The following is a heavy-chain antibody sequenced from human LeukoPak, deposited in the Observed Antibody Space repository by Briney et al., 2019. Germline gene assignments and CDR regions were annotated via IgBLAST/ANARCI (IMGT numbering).Heavy chain of an antibody. V-gene: IGHV3-7*01. Sequence: GGSLRLSCAASGFTFSSYAMSWVRQAPGKGLEWVAHMKPDGTEKYYLDSVKGRFTISRDNAKNSLYLQMNSLRPEDTAVYYCARDAGYGYWVVDYWGQGTLVTVSS. D-gene: IGHD5-18*01. CDR2: MKPDGTEK. J-gene: IGHJ4*02. CDR1: GFTFSSYA. CDR3: ARDAGYGYWVVDY.